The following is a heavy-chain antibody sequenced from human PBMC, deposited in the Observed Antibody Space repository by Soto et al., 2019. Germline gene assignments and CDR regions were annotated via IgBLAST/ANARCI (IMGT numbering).Heavy chain of an antibody. D-gene: IGHD5-12*01. CDR3: ASLNIVAPM. V-gene: IGHV4-31*03. CDR1: GVSISSGGYY. J-gene: IGHJ4*02. Sequence: SETLSLTCTVSGVSISSGGYYLSWIRQHPGKGLEWIGYIYYSGSTYYNPSLKSRVTISVDTSKNQFSLKLSSVTAADTAVYYCASLNIVAPMWGQGTLVTVSS. CDR2: IYYSGST.